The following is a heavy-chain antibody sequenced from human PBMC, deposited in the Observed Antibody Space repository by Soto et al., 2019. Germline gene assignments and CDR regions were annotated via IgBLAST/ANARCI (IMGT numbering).Heavy chain of an antibody. Sequence: GGSLRLSCAASGFTFSSYGMHWVRQAPGKGLEWVSVIWYDGSNKYYADSVKGRFTISRDNSKNTLHLEMNSLRAEETAVYYCARGPARTSTAPAWGQGTLVTVS. D-gene: IGHD2-2*01. CDR1: GFTFSSYG. J-gene: IGHJ1*01. CDR2: IWYDGSNK. CDR3: ARGPARTSTAPA. V-gene: IGHV3-33*01.